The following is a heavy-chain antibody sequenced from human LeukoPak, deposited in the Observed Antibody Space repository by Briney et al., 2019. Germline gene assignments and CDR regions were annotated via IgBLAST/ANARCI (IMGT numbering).Heavy chain of an antibody. D-gene: IGHD1-1*01. J-gene: IGHJ3*02. Sequence: ASVKVSCKASGYTFTGYYMHWVRQAPGQGLEWMGWINPNSGGTNYAQKFQGRVTMTRDTSISTAYMELSRLRSDDTAVYYCARVFRTPTGSTGENAFDIWGQGTMVTVSS. CDR3: ARVFRTPTGSTGENAFDI. CDR2: INPNSGGT. V-gene: IGHV1-2*02. CDR1: GYTFTGYY.